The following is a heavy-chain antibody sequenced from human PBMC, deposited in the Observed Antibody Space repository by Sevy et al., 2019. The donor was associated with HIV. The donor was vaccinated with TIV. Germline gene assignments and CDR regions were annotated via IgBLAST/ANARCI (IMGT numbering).Heavy chain of an antibody. CDR1: GFTFSSYA. V-gene: IGHV3-30-3*01. CDR2: ISYDGSNK. J-gene: IGHJ6*02. D-gene: IGHD2-2*01. CDR3: ARVREGGKYCSSTSCYLAYYYGMDV. Sequence: GRSLRLSCAASGFTFSSYAMHWVRQAPGKGLEWVAVISYDGSNKYYADSVKGRFTISRDNSKNTLYLQMNSLRAEDTAVYYCARVREGGKYCSSTSCYLAYYYGMDVWGQGTTVTVSS.